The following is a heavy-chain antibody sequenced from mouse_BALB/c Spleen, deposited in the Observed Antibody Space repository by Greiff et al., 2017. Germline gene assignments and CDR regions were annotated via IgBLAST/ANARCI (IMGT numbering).Heavy chain of an antibody. V-gene: IGHV2-2*02. D-gene: IGHD2-14*01. CDR2: IWSGGST. J-gene: IGHJ4*01. Sequence: QVQLKQSGPGLVQPSQSLSITCTVSGFSLTSYGVHWVRQSPGKGLEWLGVIWSGGSTDYNAAFISRLSISKDNSKSQVFFKMNSLQANDTAIYYCASPEEVQYYYAMDYWGQGTSVTVSS. CDR3: ASPEEVQYYYAMDY. CDR1: GFSLTSYG.